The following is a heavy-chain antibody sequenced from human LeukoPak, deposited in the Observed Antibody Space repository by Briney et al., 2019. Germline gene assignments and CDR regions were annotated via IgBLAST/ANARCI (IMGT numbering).Heavy chain of an antibody. CDR1: GFIFSSHA. CDR2: INPKSHYI. CDR3: GRDREAYCDADCHQYVDY. Sequence: GGSLRLSCAASGFIFSSHAMNWVRQAPGKGLEWVASINPKSHYIYYADSLKGRFTISRDNASKSLYLHMNSLRADDTAVYYWGRDREAYCDADCHQYVDYWGQGALVIVSS. J-gene: IGHJ4*02. D-gene: IGHD2-21*02. V-gene: IGHV3-21*01.